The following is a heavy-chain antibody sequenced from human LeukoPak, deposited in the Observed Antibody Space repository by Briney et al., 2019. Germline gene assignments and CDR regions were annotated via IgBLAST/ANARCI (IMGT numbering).Heavy chain of an antibody. J-gene: IGHJ4*02. CDR1: GGSFSSYA. D-gene: IGHD6-13*01. Sequence: SVTVSCMASGGSFSSYAISWVRQAPGQGLEWMGGIIPIFGTAKYAQKFQGRVTITADESTRTAYMELSSLRSEDTALYYCARIGYISSWYYFDYWGQGTLVTVFS. CDR2: IIPIFGTA. V-gene: IGHV1-69*01. CDR3: ARIGYISSWYYFDY.